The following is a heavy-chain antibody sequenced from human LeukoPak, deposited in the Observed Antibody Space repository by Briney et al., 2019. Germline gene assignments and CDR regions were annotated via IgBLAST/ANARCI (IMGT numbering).Heavy chain of an antibody. J-gene: IGHJ4*02. CDR3: ARDTRDGNDY. CDR1: GGSISSGDYY. Sequence: SETLSLTCTVSGGSISSGDYYWSWLRQPPGTGLEWIGYIYYSGSTYYNPSLKSRVTISVDTSKNQFSLKLSSVTAADKAVYYCARDTRDGNDYWGQGTLVTVSS. CDR2: IYYSGST. V-gene: IGHV4-30-4*08. D-gene: IGHD5-24*01.